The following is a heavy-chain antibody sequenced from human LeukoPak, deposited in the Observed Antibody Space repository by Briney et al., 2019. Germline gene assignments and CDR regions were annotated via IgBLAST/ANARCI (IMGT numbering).Heavy chain of an antibody. Sequence: PSGTLSLTCAVYGGSFSGYYWSWIRHPPGKGLEWIGEINHSGSTNYNPSPKSRVTISVDTSKNQFSLKLSSVTAAETAVYYCARRDGYYGGFDYWGQGTLVTVSS. J-gene: IGHJ4*02. V-gene: IGHV4-34*01. D-gene: IGHD5-24*01. CDR2: INHSGST. CDR3: ARRDGYYGGFDY. CDR1: GGSFSGYY.